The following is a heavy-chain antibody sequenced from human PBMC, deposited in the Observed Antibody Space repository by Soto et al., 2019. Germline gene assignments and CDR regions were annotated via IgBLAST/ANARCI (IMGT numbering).Heavy chain of an antibody. CDR2: ISSSSSYI. CDR3: ARDRPHYYDSSVSGAFDI. Sequence: GGSLRLSCAASGFTFSIYSMNWVRHAPGKGLEWVSSISSSSSYIYYADSVKGRFTISRDNAKNSLYLQMNSLRAEDTAVYYCARDRPHYYDSSVSGAFDIWGQGTMVTVSS. V-gene: IGHV3-21*01. CDR1: GFTFSIYS. D-gene: IGHD3-22*01. J-gene: IGHJ3*02.